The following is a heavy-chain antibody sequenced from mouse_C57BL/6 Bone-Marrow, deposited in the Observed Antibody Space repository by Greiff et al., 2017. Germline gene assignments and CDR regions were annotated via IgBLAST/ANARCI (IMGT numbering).Heavy chain of an antibody. CDR2: IDPENGDT. V-gene: IGHV14-4*01. CDR3: TTPIYYAMDY. CDR1: GFNIKDDY. Sequence: EVQLQQSGAELVRPGASVKLSCTASGFNIKDDYMPWVKQRPEQGLEWIGWIDPENGDTEYASKFQGKATITADTASNPAYLQRSSLTSEDTAVYYCTTPIYYAMDYWGQGTSVTVSS. J-gene: IGHJ4*01.